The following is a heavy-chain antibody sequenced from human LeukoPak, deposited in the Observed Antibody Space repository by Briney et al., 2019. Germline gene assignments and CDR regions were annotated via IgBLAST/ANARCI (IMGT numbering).Heavy chain of an antibody. J-gene: IGHJ6*03. Sequence: GGTLRLSCAASGFTFSIYGMNWVRQAPGKGLEWVSSISSSDSYIYYADSVKGRFTISRDNAKNSLFLQMNSLRAEDTAVYYCARDLLGYNYYYMDVWGKGTTVTVSS. D-gene: IGHD3-16*02. CDR1: GFTFSIYG. CDR2: ISSSDSYI. CDR3: ARDLLGYNYYYMDV. V-gene: IGHV3-21*01.